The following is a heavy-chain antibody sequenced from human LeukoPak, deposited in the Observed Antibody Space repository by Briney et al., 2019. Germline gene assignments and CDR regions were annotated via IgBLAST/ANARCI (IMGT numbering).Heavy chain of an antibody. V-gene: IGHV3-48*02. D-gene: IGHD2-15*01. J-gene: IGHJ4*02. Sequence: GGSLRLSCAAPGFTFSSYSMNWVRQAPGKGLEWVSYISSSSSTIYYADSVKGRFTISRDNAKNSLYLQMNSLRDEDTAVYYCARDRYCSGGSCYWVPIDYWGQGTLVTVSS. CDR3: ARDRYCSGGSCYWVPIDY. CDR2: ISSSSSTI. CDR1: GFTFSSYS.